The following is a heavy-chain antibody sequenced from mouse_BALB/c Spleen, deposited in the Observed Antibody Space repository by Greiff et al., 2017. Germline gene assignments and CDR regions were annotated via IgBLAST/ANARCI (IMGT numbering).Heavy chain of an antibody. J-gene: IGHJ4*01. CDR3: ARVDGYPYYAMDY. Sequence: VKVVESGPGLVAPSQSLSITCTVSGFSLTSYGVHWVRQPPGKGLEWLGVIWAGGSTNYNSALMSRLSISKDNSKSQVFLKMNSLQTDDTAMYYCARVDGYPYYAMDYWGQGTSVTVSS. CDR2: IWAGGST. D-gene: IGHD2-3*01. CDR1: GFSLTSYG. V-gene: IGHV2-9*02.